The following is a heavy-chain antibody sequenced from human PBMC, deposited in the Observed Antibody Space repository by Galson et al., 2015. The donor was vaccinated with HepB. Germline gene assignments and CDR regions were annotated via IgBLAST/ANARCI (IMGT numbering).Heavy chain of an antibody. J-gene: IGHJ4*02. D-gene: IGHD3-3*01. CDR1: GGTFSSYA. CDR3: ARGSIFGVVIPYFDY. CDR2: IIPIFGTA. Sequence: SVKVSCKASGGTFSSYAISWVRQAPGQGLEWMGGIIPIFGTANYAQKFQGRVTITADESTSTAYMELSSLRSEDTAVYYCARGSIFGVVIPYFDYWGQGTLVTVSS. V-gene: IGHV1-69*13.